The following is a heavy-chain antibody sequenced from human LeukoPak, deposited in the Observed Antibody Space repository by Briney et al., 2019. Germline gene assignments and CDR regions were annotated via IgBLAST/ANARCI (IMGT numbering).Heavy chain of an antibody. Sequence: SQPLSLTCAISGDSVSSNSAAWNWIRPSPSSGLEWLGRTYYRSKCYNDYAVSVKSRITINPDTSKNQFSLQLNSVTPEDTAVYYCARAGIAVAGTGAFDIWGQGTMVTVSS. CDR1: GDSVSSNSAA. V-gene: IGHV6-1*01. CDR3: ARAGIAVAGTGAFDI. J-gene: IGHJ3*02. D-gene: IGHD6-19*01. CDR2: TYYRSKCYN.